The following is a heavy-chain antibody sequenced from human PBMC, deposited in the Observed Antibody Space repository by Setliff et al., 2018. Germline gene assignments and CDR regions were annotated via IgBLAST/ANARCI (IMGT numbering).Heavy chain of an antibody. CDR3: ARERGSYDSSTHYTYYFDY. CDR1: GGTFSSYA. D-gene: IGHD3-22*01. J-gene: IGHJ4*02. V-gene: IGHV1-69*05. Sequence: GASVKVSCKASGGTFSSYAIDWVRQAPGQGLEWMGGIIPIFGTTTYAQKFLGRVTITTDESSSTGYMELSSLRSEDTAVYFCARERGSYDSSTHYTYYFDYWGQGTLVTVSS. CDR2: IIPIFGTT.